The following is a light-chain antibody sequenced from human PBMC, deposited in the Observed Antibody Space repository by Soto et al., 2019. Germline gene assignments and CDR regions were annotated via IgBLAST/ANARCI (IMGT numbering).Light chain of an antibody. CDR1: SSNIGTGYD. CDR2: GNT. J-gene: IGLJ1*01. V-gene: IGLV1-40*01. CDR3: QTYDGRLSGSV. Sequence: QSVLTQPPSVSGAPGQRVTISCTGSSSNIGTGYDVHWYQHLPGTAPKLLIYGNTNRPSGVPDRFSGSKSGTSASLAITGLQAEDEADYYCQTYDGRLSGSVFGTGTKLTVL.